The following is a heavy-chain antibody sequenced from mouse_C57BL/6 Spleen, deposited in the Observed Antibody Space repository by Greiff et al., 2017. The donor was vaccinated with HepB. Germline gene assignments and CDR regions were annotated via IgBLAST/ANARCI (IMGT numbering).Heavy chain of an antibody. V-gene: IGHV5-6*01. CDR1: GFTFSSYG. CDR3: ARRLYDGSFDY. J-gene: IGHJ2*01. CDR2: ISSGGSYT. D-gene: IGHD2-3*01. Sequence: EVQGVESGGDLVKPGGSLKLSCAASGFTFSSYGMSWVRQTPDKRLEWVATISSGGSYTYYPDSVKGRFTISRDNAKNTLYLQRSSLKSEDTAMYYCARRLYDGSFDYWGQGTTLTVSS.